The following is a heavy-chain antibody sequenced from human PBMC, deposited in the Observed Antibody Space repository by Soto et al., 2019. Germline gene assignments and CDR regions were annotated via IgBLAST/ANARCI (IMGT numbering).Heavy chain of an antibody. CDR2: IYYSGST. J-gene: IGHJ5*02. Sequence: SETLSLTCTVSGGSISSSSYYWGWIRQPPGKGLEWIGSIYYSGSTYYNPSLKSRVTISVDTSKNQFSLKLSSVTAADTAVYYCARDYGDYESNWFDPWGQGTLVTVSS. CDR3: ARDYGDYESNWFDP. CDR1: GGSISSSSYY. D-gene: IGHD4-17*01. V-gene: IGHV4-39*01.